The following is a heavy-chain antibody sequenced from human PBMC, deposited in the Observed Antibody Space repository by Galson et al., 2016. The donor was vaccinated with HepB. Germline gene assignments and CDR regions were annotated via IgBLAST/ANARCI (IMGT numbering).Heavy chain of an antibody. J-gene: IGHJ4*02. CDR3: ARYFDH. CDR1: GDSISNDGNY. CDR2: IYHSGST. V-gene: IGHV4-31*03. Sequence: TLSLTCTVSGDSISNDGNYWSWTRQHPGKGLEFIGYIYHSGSTYYNPSLRSRVTISVDTSENQFSLKLSSVTAADTAVCYCARYFDHWGQGILVTVSS.